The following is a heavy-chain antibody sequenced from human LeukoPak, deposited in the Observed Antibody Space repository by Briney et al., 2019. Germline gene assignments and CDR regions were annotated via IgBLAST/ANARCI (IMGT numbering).Heavy chain of an antibody. CDR2: ISYSGST. Sequence: SETLSLTCTVSGGSISSSSCYWGWIRQPPGKGLEWIGSISYSGSTYYNPSLKSRVTMSVETSKNQFSLKLSSVTAADMAVYYCARRYSSSWCVVFDNWGQGTLVTVSS. CDR3: ARRYSSSWCVVFDN. D-gene: IGHD6-13*01. J-gene: IGHJ4*02. CDR1: GGSISSSSCY. V-gene: IGHV4-39*01.